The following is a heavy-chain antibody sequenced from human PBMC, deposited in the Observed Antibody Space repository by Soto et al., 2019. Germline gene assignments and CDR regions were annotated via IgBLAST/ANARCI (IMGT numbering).Heavy chain of an antibody. CDR2: IYHSGST. CDR1: GGSISSGGYS. CDR3: ARGGQQQRVFDY. V-gene: IGHV4-30-2*01. D-gene: IGHD6-13*01. Sequence: QLQLQESGSGLVKPSQTLSLTCAVSGGSISSGGYSWSWIRQPPGKGLEWIGYIYHSGSTYSHPSIKGRVTILVSRYKNQFSLKLSSVTAADTAVYYCARGGQQQRVFDYWGQGTLVTVSS. J-gene: IGHJ4*02.